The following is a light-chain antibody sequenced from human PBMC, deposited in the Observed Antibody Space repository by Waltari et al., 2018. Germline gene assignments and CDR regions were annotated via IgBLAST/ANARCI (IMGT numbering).Light chain of an antibody. CDR1: QSLLYSSNNKNY. V-gene: IGKV4-1*01. CDR2: WAS. CDR3: QQYYGTPPYT. J-gene: IGKJ2*01. Sequence: DIVMIQSPDSLAVSLGERATINCKSSQSLLYSSNNKNYLAWYQQKLGQPPKLLFYWASTRESGVPDRFSGSGSGTDFTLTISSLQAEDVAVYYCQQYYGTPPYTFGQGTKLEIK.